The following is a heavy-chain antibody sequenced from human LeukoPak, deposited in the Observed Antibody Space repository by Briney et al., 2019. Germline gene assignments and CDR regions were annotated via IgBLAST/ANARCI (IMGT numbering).Heavy chain of an antibody. V-gene: IGHV3-74*03. D-gene: IGHD1-1*01. J-gene: IGHJ4*02. CDR2: INERGTDS. Sequence: GGSLRLSCTASGFTFSGHWIHWVRQPPGMGLVWVSRINERGTDSMYAESVKGRFTISRDNAKNTVYLQMNSLRAEDAAVYYCVRDETLWTLDWWGQGTLVSVSS. CDR3: VRDETLWTLDW. CDR1: GFTFSGHW.